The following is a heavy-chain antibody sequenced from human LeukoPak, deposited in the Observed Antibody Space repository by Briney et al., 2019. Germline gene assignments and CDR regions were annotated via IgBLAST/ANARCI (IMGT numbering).Heavy chain of an antibody. CDR2: VYHSGST. J-gene: IGHJ4*02. V-gene: IGHV4-38-2*02. CDR3: ARDQYPYGSGSYTDY. Sequence: SSETLSLTCTVSGYSVSSGYYWGWIRQPPGKGLEWIGSVYHSGSTYYKPSLKSRVTISLDTSKNQFSLKLSSVTAADTAVYYCARDQYPYGSGSYTDYWGQGTLVTVSS. D-gene: IGHD3-10*01. CDR1: GYSVSSGYY.